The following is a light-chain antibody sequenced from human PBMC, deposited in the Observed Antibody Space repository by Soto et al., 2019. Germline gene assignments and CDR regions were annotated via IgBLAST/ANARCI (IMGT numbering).Light chain of an antibody. CDR2: GAS. Sequence: EILFTQSPGTLSFFPGGKVTLSCRASHGVDNYLAWYQHKPVQAPRLLIYGASSRATGVPDRFSGSGFGTDFTLTISKLEPDDFAVYYCHQYGVSPLTFGQGARWIS. CDR1: HGVDNY. CDR3: HQYGVSPLT. J-gene: IGKJ1*01. V-gene: IGKV3-20*01.